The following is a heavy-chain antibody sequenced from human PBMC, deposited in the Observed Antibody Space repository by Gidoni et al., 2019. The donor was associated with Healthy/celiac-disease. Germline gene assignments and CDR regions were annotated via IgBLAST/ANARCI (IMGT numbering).Heavy chain of an antibody. CDR1: GFTCRSCG. Sequence: VQLVESGGGLVQSGGSLRLSCPASGFTCRSCGLHWVRQAPGKGLEWVAVIWYDGSNKYYADSVKGRFTISRDNSKNTLYLQMNSLRAEDTAVYYCARDPTVTTFAVYYYYYGMDVWGQGTTVTVSS. D-gene: IGHD4-4*01. V-gene: IGHV3-33*01. CDR2: IWYDGSNK. CDR3: ARDPTVTTFAVYYYYYGMDV. J-gene: IGHJ6*02.